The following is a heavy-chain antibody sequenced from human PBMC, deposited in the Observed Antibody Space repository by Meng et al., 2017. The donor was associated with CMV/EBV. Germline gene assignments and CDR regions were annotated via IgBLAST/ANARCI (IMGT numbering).Heavy chain of an antibody. CDR3: ARSSPSLPSGGGDSYDAFDI. CDR2: INPNSGGT. Sequence: ASVKVSCKASGYTFTGYYMHWVRPAPGQGLEWMGWINPNSGGTNYAQKFQGRVTMTRDTSISTAYMELSRLRSDDTAVYYCARSSPSLPSGGGDSYDAFDIWGQGTMVTVSS. J-gene: IGHJ3*02. V-gene: IGHV1-2*02. CDR1: GYTFTGYY. D-gene: IGHD2-21*01.